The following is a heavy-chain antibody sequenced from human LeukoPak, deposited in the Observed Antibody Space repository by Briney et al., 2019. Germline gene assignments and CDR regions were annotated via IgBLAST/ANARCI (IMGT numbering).Heavy chain of an antibody. CDR1: GFTFSSYA. J-gene: IGHJ6*02. CDR3: AKGCSSSSCYYYYYGMDV. Sequence: GGSLRLSCAASGFTFSSYAMSWVRQAPGKGLEWVSAISGSGGSTYYADSVKGRFTNSRDNSKNTLYLQMNSLRAEDTAVYYCAKGCSSSSCYYYYYGMDVWGQGTTVTVSS. CDR2: ISGSGGST. D-gene: IGHD6-6*01. V-gene: IGHV3-23*01.